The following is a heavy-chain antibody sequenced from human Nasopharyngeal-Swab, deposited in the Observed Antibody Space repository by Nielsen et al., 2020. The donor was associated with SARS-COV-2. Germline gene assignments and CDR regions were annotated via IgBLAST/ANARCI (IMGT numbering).Heavy chain of an antibody. CDR1: GVSITSQY. J-gene: IGHJ5*02. CDR3: AKEGATGWFDP. CDR2: ISHNSGT. V-gene: IGHV4-59*11. Sequence: SETLSLTCTVSGVSITSQYWSWIRQPPGTGLEWIGYISHNSGTSYNPSLKSRVTMSMATSKNQFSLRLRSVTAADTAVYYCAKEGATGWFDPWGQGTLVTVSS.